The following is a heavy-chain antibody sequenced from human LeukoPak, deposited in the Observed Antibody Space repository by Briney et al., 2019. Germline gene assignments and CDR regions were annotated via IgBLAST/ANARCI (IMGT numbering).Heavy chain of an antibody. Sequence: SETLSLTCTVSGGSISSSSYYWGWIRQPPGKGLEWIGYIYYSGSTNYNPSLKSRVTISVDTSKNQFSLKLSSVTAADTAVYYCARGDLSSGGMGGYYFDYWGQGTLVTVSS. CDR1: GGSISSSSYY. D-gene: IGHD6-19*01. V-gene: IGHV4-61*05. J-gene: IGHJ4*02. CDR2: IYYSGST. CDR3: ARGDLSSGGMGGYYFDY.